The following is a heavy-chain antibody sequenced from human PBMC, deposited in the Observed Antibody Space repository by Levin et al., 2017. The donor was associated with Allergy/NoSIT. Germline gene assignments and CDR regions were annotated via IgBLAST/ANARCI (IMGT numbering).Heavy chain of an antibody. D-gene: IGHD6-19*01. CDR1: GFTFSSYG. V-gene: IGHV3-30*18. CDR2: ISSDGRKK. Sequence: PGASVKVSCAASGFTFSSYGMHWVRQAPGKGLEWVAVISSDGRKKFYADSVKGRFTISRDNSKNTLDLQMNSLRAEDTAVYYCAKDGYGSGWYPLGNDAFEMWGQGTKVSVSS. J-gene: IGHJ3*02. CDR3: AKDGYGSGWYPLGNDAFEM.